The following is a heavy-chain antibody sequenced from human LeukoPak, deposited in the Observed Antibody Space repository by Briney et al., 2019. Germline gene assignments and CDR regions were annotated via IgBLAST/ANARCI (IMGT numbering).Heavy chain of an antibody. CDR1: GDSVSSNSAA. CDR2: TYYRSKWYN. V-gene: IGHV6-1*01. J-gene: IGHJ4*02. CDR3: ARETTSLFDS. D-gene: IGHD2/OR15-2a*01. Sequence: SQTLSLTCAISGDSVSSNSAAWNWIRQSPSGGLEWLGRTYYRSKWYNDYAVSVKSRITINPDRSKNQVSLQMNSVTPEDTAAYYCARETTSLFDSWGQGTLVTVSS.